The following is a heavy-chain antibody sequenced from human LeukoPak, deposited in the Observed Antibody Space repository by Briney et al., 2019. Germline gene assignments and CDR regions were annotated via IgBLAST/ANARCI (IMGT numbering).Heavy chain of an antibody. CDR3: ARTQGHLDL. CDR2: TYYRSRWYS. V-gene: IGHV6-1*01. Sequence: SQTLSLTCVSSGDSVSSTNAAWNWIRQSPSRGLEWLGRTYYRSRWYSEYARSVKSRITIDPDTSKNQFSLQLNSVTPEDAAVYYCARTQGHLDLWGRGTLVTVSS. CDR1: GDSVSSTNAA. J-gene: IGHJ2*01.